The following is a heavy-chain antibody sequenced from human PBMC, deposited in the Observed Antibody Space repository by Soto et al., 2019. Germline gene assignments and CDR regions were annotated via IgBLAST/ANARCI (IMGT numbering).Heavy chain of an antibody. D-gene: IGHD6-6*01. V-gene: IGHV3-21*01. CDR3: ARAELVMWGVDY. J-gene: IGHJ4*02. Sequence: GGSLRLSCAASGFTFSSYSMNWVRQAPGKGLEWVSSISSSSSYIYYADSVKGRFTISRDNAKNSLYLQMNSLRAEDTTVYYCARAELVMWGVDYWGQGTLVTVSS. CDR2: ISSSSSYI. CDR1: GFTFSSYS.